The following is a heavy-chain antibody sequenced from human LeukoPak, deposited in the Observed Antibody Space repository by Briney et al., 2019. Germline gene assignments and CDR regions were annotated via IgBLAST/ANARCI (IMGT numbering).Heavy chain of an antibody. CDR1: GGSISSYY. J-gene: IGHJ6*02. V-gene: IGHV4-59*01. D-gene: IGHD6-19*01. CDR3: ARAKGWMLLYYYYGMDV. Sequence: NPSETLSLTCTVSGGSISSYYWSWIRQPPGKGLECTGYIYYSGSTNYNPSLKSRVTISVDTSKNQFSLKLSSVTAADTAVYYCARAKGWMLLYYYYGMDVWGQGTTVTVSS. CDR2: IYYSGST.